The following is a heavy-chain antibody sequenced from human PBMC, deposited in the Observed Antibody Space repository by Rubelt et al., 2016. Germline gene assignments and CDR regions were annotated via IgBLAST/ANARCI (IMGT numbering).Heavy chain of an antibody. D-gene: IGHD2-15*01. J-gene: IGHJ5*02. CDR3: ARAGFVVVAATWNWFDP. CDR2: INAGNGNT. Sequence: MHWVRQAPGQRLEWMGWINAGNGNTKYSQKFQGRVTITRDTSASTAYMELSSLRSEDTAVYYCARAGFVVVAATWNWFDPWGQGTLVTVSS. V-gene: IGHV1-3*01.